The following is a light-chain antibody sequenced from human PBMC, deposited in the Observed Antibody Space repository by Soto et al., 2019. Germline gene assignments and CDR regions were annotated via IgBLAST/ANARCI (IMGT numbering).Light chain of an antibody. J-gene: IGKJ4*01. CDR3: QQHGSSPPLT. V-gene: IGKV3-20*01. CDR1: QSIRRNY. Sequence: EIVLQQSRGTMSLSPGESDALSRRVRQSIRRNYVAWYQQNPGQGPRLLIYGASSRATGIPDRFSGSGSGTEFTLTIRRLEPEDFAVYYCQQHGSSPPLTVGGGTKVDIK. CDR2: GAS.